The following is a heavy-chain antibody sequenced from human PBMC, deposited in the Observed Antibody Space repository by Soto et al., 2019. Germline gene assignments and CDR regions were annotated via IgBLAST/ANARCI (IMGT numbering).Heavy chain of an antibody. D-gene: IGHD6-19*01. Sequence: SVKVSCKASGGTFSSYAISWVRQAPGQGLEWMGGIIPIFGTANYAQKFQGRVTITADKSTSTAYMELSSLRSEDTAVYYCARVRIAVAGHHYYYGMDVWGQGTTVTVSS. CDR3: ARVRIAVAGHHYYYGMDV. V-gene: IGHV1-69*06. CDR1: GGTFSSYA. J-gene: IGHJ6*02. CDR2: IIPIFGTA.